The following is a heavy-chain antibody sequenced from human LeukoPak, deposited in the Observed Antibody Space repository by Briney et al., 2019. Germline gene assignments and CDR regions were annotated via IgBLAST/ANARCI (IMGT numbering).Heavy chain of an antibody. D-gene: IGHD2-8*01. CDR1: GFTFSSYS. J-gene: IGHJ3*02. CDR3: ARAHVSLGDAFDI. V-gene: IGHV3-21*01. CDR2: ISSSSSYI. Sequence: GGSLRLSCAASGFTFSSYSMNWVRQAPGKGLEWVSSISSSSSYIYYADSVKGRFTISRDNAKNSLYLQMNSLRAEDTAVYYCARAHVSLGDAFDIWGQGTMVTVSS.